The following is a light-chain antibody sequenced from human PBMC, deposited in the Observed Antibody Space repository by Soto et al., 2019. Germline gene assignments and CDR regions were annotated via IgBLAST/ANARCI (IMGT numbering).Light chain of an antibody. Sequence: QSALTQPPSASGSPGQSVTISCTGTSSDVGGSNFVSWYQQHPGEAPKLMIYEVSKRPSGVPDRFSGSKSGNTASLTVSGLQGEDEAAYYCSSHAGNNNWGVFGGGTKLTVL. CDR1: SSDVGGSNF. CDR3: SSHAGNNNWGV. V-gene: IGLV2-8*01. CDR2: EVS. J-gene: IGLJ3*02.